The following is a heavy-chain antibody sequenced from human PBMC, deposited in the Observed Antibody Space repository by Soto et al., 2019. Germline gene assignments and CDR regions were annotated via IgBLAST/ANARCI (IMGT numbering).Heavy chain of an antibody. D-gene: IGHD2-15*01. J-gene: IGHJ3*02. CDR2: IYYSGST. Sequence: QVQLQESGPGLVKPSQTLSLTCTVSGGSISSGGYYWSWIRQHPGKGLEWIGYIYYSGSTYYNPSLKSRVTMSVDTSKNQFSLKLSSVTAADTAVYYCARGHCSGGSCYDPHAFDIWGQGTMVTVSS. CDR1: GGSISSGGYY. CDR3: ARGHCSGGSCYDPHAFDI. V-gene: IGHV4-31*03.